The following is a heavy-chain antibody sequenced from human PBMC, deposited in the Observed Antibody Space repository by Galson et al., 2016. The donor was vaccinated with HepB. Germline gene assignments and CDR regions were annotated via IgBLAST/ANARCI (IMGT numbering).Heavy chain of an antibody. J-gene: IGHJ6*02. CDR2: IWYDGSNK. V-gene: IGHV3-33*01. CDR1: GFSITNYG. CDR3: ARYSDYRGEYYFFGMDV. D-gene: IGHD4-23*01. Sequence: SLRLSCAASGFSITNYGLHWVRQAPGKGLEWVAIIWYDGSNKYYADSARGRVTISRDNSKNTLYLQMNSLRAEDTAVYYCARYSDYRGEYYFFGMDVWGQGTTVTVSS.